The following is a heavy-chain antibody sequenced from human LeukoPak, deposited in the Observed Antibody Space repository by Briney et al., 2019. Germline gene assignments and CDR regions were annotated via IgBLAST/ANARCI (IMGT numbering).Heavy chain of an antibody. J-gene: IGHJ4*02. V-gene: IGHV1-69*04. CDR3: AGSSYDDYGFTTSSFDY. CDR2: IIPIFGIA. Sequence: SVKVSCKASGGTFSSYAISWVRQAPEQGLEWMGRIIPIFGIANYAQKFQGRVTITADKSTSTAYMELSSLRSEDTAVYYCAGSSYDDYGFTTSSFDYWGQGTLVTVSS. D-gene: IGHD4-17*01. CDR1: GGTFSSYA.